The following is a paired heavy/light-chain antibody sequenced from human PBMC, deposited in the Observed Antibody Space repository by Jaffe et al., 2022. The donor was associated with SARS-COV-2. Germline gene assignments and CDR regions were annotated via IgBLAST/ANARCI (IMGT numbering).Heavy chain of an antibody. V-gene: IGHV1-18*01. CDR3: ARDRSLSKAPPTYPDSFDY. D-gene: IGHD3-16*02. Sequence: QVQLVQSGGEVKKPGASVKVSCKASGYTFTTYGISWVRQAPGQGLEWMGWISAYNGNTNYAQKLQGRVTMTTDTSTSTAYMELRSLRSDDTAVYYCARDRSLSKAPPTYPDSFDYWGQGTLVTVSS. CDR2: ISAYNGNT. J-gene: IGHJ4*02. CDR1: GYTFTTYG.
Light chain of an antibody. V-gene: IGKV2-40*01. CDR3: MQRIEFPYT. Sequence: DIVMTQTPLSLPVTPGEPASISCRSSQSLLDSDDGDTYLDWYLQKPGQSPQLLIYTLSYRASGVPDRFSGSGSGTDFTLKISRVEAEDVGVYYCMQRIEFPYTFGQGTKLEIK. CDR1: QSLLDSDDGDTY. CDR2: TLS. J-gene: IGKJ2*01.